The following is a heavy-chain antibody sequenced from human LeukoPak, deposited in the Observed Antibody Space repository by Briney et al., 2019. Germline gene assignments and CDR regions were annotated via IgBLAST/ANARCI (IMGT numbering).Heavy chain of an antibody. CDR1: GGSISSGGYS. J-gene: IGHJ4*02. CDR2: IYHSGST. CDR3: AASSGTVVTPANHIGY. Sequence: PSQTLSLTCAVSGGSISSGGYSWSWIRQPPGKGLEWIVYIYHSGSTYYNPSLKSRVTISVDRSKNQFSLKLSSVTAADTAVYYCAASSGTVVTPANHIGYWGQGTLVTVSS. V-gene: IGHV4-30-2*01. D-gene: IGHD2-21*02.